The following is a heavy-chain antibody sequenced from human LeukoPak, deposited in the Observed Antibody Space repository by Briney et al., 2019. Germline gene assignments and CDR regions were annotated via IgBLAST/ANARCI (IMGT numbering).Heavy chain of an antibody. Sequence: SETLSLTCTVSGYSISSGYYWGWIRRPPGKGLEWIGSIYHSGSTYYNPSLKSRVTISVDTSKNQFSLKLSSVTAADTAVYYCARKNVVVVAATLLNYFDYWGQGTLVTVS. CDR2: IYHSGST. CDR1: GYSISSGYY. CDR3: ARKNVVVVAATLLNYFDY. D-gene: IGHD2-15*01. V-gene: IGHV4-38-2*02. J-gene: IGHJ4*02.